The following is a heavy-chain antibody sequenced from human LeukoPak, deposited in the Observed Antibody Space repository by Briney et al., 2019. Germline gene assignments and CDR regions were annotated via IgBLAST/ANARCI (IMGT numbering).Heavy chain of an antibody. J-gene: IGHJ6*02. V-gene: IGHV1-18*01. CDR3: SRQGCSTTSCSDQYYYYGVDV. CDR1: GYTFTSYG. CDR2: ISAYNGNT. Sequence: ASVKVSCKASGYTFTSYGISWVRQAPGQGLEWMGWISAYNGNTNYAQKLQGGVTMTTDTSTSTAYMELRSLRSDDTAVYYCSRQGCSTTSCSDQYYYYGVDVWGQGTTVTVSS. D-gene: IGHD2-2*01.